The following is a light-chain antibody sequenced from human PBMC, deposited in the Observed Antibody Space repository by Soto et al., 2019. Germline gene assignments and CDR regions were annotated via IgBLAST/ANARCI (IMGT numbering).Light chain of an antibody. CDR3: QHYVTWPLT. V-gene: IGKV3-11*01. CDR2: DAS. J-gene: IGKJ4*01. CDR1: QSVSSY. Sequence: IVLTQSPPTLSLFDGTRAPLCCRASQSVSSYLAWYQQKPGQAPRLLIYDASNRATGIPARFSGSGSGTDFTLTISSLQSEDFAVYYCQHYVTWPLTFGGGTKVDIK.